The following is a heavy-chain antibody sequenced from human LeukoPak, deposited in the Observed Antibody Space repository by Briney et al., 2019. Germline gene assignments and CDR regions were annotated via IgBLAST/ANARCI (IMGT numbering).Heavy chain of an antibody. V-gene: IGHV3-48*01. J-gene: IGHJ4*02. CDR3: AREIADGLFDY. CDR1: GFTFSSYS. CDR2: ISGSSSAI. Sequence: GGSLRLSCAASGFTFSSYSMNWVRQASGKGLEWVLYISGSSSAIYYADSVKGRFTISRDNSKNTLYLQMNSLRAEDTAVYYCAREIADGLFDYWGQGTLVTVSS.